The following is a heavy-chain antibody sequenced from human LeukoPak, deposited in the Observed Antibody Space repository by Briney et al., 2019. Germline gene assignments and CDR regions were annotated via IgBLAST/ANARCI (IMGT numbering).Heavy chain of an antibody. D-gene: IGHD3-10*01. J-gene: IGHJ4*02. CDR2: IYYSGSP. CDR3: ARDGGYGSGSYYYPY. CDR1: GGSISSTYY. Sequence: SETLSLTCTVSGGSISSTYYWGWIRQPPGKGLEWIGNIYYSGSPHYDPSLRSRVTISVDTSKNQFSLKLSSVTAADTAVYYCARDGGYGSGSYYYPYWGQGTLVTVSS. V-gene: IGHV4-39*07.